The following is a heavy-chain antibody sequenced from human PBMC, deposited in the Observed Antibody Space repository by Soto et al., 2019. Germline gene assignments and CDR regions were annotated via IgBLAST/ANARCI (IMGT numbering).Heavy chain of an antibody. Sequence: DVQLEESGGGLIEPGGSLRLSCAASGFTLSDYDMHWVRQGTTKGLEWVSGIGATGDTFYPDSVKGRFSISRDHVTNSLYLQVHILRPEDTAVYYCARGAGCSGGSCYSYNWFDPWGHGTLVTVSS. CDR2: IGATGDT. CDR3: ARGAGCSGGSCYSYNWFDP. D-gene: IGHD2-15*01. J-gene: IGHJ5*02. CDR1: GFTLSDYD. V-gene: IGHV3-13*01.